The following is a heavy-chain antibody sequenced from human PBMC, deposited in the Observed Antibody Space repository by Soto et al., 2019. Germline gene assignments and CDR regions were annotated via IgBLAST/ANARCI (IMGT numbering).Heavy chain of an antibody. V-gene: IGHV3-9*01. CDR3: AKDLYYDFWSGPHYGMDV. D-gene: IGHD3-3*01. CDR1: GFTFDDYA. J-gene: IGHJ6*02. CDR2: ISWNSGSI. Sequence: GGSLRLSCAASGFTFDDYAMHWVRQAPGKGLEWVSGISWNSGSIGYADSVKGRFTISRDNAKNSLYLQMNSLRAEDTALYYCAKDLYYDFWSGPHYGMDVWGQGTTVTVSS.